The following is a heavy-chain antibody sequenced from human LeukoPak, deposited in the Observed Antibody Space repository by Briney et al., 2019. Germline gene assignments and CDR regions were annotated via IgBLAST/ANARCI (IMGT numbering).Heavy chain of an antibody. CDR2: ISGSGKRT. CDR3: ARAWMVRYYFDS. CDR1: GFIFTNYG. V-gene: IGHV3-23*01. D-gene: IGHD3-10*01. J-gene: IGHJ4*02. Sequence: HPGGSLRLSCEASGFIFTNYGMNWVRQVPGKGLEWVSSISGSGKRTGYADSVKGRFTISRDNFNNTVHLQMSGLKAEDTAVYYCARAWMVRYYFDSWGQGTLVTVSS.